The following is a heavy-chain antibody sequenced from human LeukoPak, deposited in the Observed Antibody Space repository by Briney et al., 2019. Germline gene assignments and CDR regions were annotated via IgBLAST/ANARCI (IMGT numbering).Heavy chain of an antibody. V-gene: IGHV1-18*01. CDR1: GYTFPTYG. CDR2: LSAYNGNT. D-gene: IGHD3-22*01. J-gene: IGHJ4*02. Sequence: ASVKVSCKASGYTFPTYGISWVRQASGQGLEWMGWLSAYNGNTNYAQKLQGRVTMPTDTSTTTAYMELRSLRSDDTAVYYCARGAYYYGSSGYYLGYWGQGTLVTVSS. CDR3: ARGAYYYGSSGYYLGY.